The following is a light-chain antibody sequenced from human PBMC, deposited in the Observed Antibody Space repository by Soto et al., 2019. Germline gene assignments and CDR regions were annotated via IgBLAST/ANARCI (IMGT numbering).Light chain of an antibody. CDR2: EVS. J-gene: IGLJ2*01. CDR1: SSDIGTYDY. Sequence: QSALTQPASVSGSPGQSITISCTGTSSDIGTYDYVSWYQQYPGKAPKLMIYEVSNRPSGVSNRFSGSKSGNAASLTISGLQAEDEADYYCSSYTSSSTLVFGGGTQLTVL. V-gene: IGLV2-14*01. CDR3: SSYTSSSTLV.